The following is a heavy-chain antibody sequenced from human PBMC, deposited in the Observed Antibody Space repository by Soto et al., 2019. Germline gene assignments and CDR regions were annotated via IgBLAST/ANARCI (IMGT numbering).Heavy chain of an antibody. CDR3: ARVYDILTGYWARSDAFDI. D-gene: IGHD3-9*01. CDR1: GDSVSSNSAA. CDR2: TYYRSKWYN. J-gene: IGHJ3*02. Sequence: SQTLSLTCAISGDSVSSNSAAWNWIRQSPSRGLEWLGRTYYRSKWYNDYAVSVKSRITINPDTSKNQFSLQLNSVTPEDTAVYYCARVYDILTGYWARSDAFDIWGQGTMVTVS. V-gene: IGHV6-1*01.